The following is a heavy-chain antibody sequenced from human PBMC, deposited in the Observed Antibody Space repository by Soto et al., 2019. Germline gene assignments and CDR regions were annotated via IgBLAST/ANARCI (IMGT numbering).Heavy chain of an antibody. V-gene: IGHV3-74*03. CDR2: ISGDGSDT. CDR3: ARDQTTGDWFDA. CDR1: GFDFNNYW. Sequence: GGSLRLSCGASGFDFNNYWMHWVRQVPGKGLVWVSRISGDGSDTKYADSVKGRFTISRDNAKNTVYLQMNSLRAEDTAVYYCARDQTTGDWFDAWGQGTLVTVSS. D-gene: IGHD4-17*01. J-gene: IGHJ5*02.